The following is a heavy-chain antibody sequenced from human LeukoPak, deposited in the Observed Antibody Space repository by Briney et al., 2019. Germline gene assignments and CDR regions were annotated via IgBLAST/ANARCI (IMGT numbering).Heavy chain of an antibody. D-gene: IGHD1-26*01. V-gene: IGHV1-46*01. CDR2: INPSGGST. Sequence: ASVKVSCKASGYTFTSYDINWVRQATGQGLEWMGIINPSGGSTSYAQKFQGRVTMTRDTSTSTVYMELSSLRSEDTAVYYCARELLSTKNWFDPWGQGTLVTVSS. CDR1: GYTFTSYD. CDR3: ARELLSTKNWFDP. J-gene: IGHJ5*02.